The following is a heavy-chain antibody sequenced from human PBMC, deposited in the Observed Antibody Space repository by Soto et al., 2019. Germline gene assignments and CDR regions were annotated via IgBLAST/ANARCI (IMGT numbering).Heavy chain of an antibody. CDR2: IKQDGSEK. CDR1: GFTFSDSW. D-gene: IGHD3-16*01. Sequence: EVQLVESGGGLVQPGGSLRLSCAASGFTFSDSWMGWVRQAPGKGPEWVANIKQDGSEKNYVDSVKGRFTISRDNAKNSLYLQMNSLRAEDTAVYYCASLGRHGWGQGTTVTVSS. V-gene: IGHV3-7*01. CDR3: ASLGRHG. J-gene: IGHJ6*02.